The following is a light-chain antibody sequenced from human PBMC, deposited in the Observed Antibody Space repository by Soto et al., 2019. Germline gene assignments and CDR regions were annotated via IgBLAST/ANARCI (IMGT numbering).Light chain of an antibody. CDR2: RGT. Sequence: QSALAQPASVSGSPGQSITISCTGTSSDVGAYDAVSWYQQHPGKAPQVIIYRGTKRPSGVSTRFSGSVSGNMASLTVSGLQAEDEAEYFCCSSAPESTYVFGTGTKLTVL. CDR1: SSDVGAYDA. CDR3: CSSAPESTYV. J-gene: IGLJ1*01. V-gene: IGLV2-23*01.